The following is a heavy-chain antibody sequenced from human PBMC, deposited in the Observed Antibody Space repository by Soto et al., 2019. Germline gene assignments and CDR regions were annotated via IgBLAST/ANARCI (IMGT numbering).Heavy chain of an antibody. CDR2: IYYSGST. CDR3: ARGSGYSSGWPRETNSFDP. V-gene: IGHV4-39*07. Sequence: SETLSLTCTVSGGSISSSSYYWGWIRQPPGKGLEWIGSIYYSGSTYYNPSLKSRVTISVDTSKNQFSLKLSSVTAADTAVYYCARGSGYSSGWPRETNSFDPWGQGTLVTVSS. D-gene: IGHD6-19*01. J-gene: IGHJ5*02. CDR1: GGSISSSSYY.